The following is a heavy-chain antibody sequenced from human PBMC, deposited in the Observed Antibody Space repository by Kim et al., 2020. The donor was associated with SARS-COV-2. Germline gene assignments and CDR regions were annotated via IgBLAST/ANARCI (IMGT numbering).Heavy chain of an antibody. J-gene: IGHJ4*02. Sequence: GGSLRLSCAASGFTFDDYGMSWVRQAPGKGLEWVSGINWNGGSTGYADSVKGRFTISRDNPKNSLYLQMNSLRAEDTALYHCARVIVYYYDSSGPLDYWGQGTLVTVSS. CDR3: ARVIVYYYDSSGPLDY. D-gene: IGHD3-22*01. CDR1: GFTFDDYG. CDR2: INWNGGST. V-gene: IGHV3-20*01.